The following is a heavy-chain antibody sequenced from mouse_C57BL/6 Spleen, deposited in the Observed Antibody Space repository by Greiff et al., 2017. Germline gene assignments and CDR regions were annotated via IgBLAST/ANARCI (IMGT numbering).Heavy chain of an antibody. CDR3: ARWGPPYAMDY. V-gene: IGHV1-69*01. CDR1: GYTFTSYW. J-gene: IGHJ4*01. CDR2: IDPSDSYT. Sequence: QVQLQQPGAELVMPGASVKLSCKASGYTFTSYWMHWVKQRPGQGLEWIGEIDPSDSYTNYNQKFKGKSTLTVDKSSSTAYMQLSSLTSEDSAVYYCARWGPPYAMDYWGQGTSVTVSS.